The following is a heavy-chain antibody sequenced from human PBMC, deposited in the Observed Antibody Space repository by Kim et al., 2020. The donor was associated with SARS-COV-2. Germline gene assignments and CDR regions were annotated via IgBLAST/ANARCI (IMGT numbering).Heavy chain of an antibody. D-gene: IGHD3-9*01. CDR1: GGSISSNAYY. J-gene: IGHJ5*02. CDR3: ARRTGATGAFDP. Sequence: SETLSLTCTVSGGSISSNAYYWGWVRQPTGKGLEWIGRSYYADNTYYSPSLKRQVTISVDTSKNQYSLKLSSVTAAATAVYYCARRTGATGAFDPWGQGTLVTVSS. CDR2: SYYADNT. V-gene: IGHV4-39*01.